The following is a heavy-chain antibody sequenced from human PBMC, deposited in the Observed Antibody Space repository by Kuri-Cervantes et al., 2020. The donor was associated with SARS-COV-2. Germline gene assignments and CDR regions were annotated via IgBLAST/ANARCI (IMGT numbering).Heavy chain of an antibody. J-gene: IGHJ4*02. V-gene: IGHV4-59*08. CDR1: GGSISTYY. CDR2: VHYSGST. CDR3: ARHQRLGSAIDY. D-gene: IGHD3-9*01. Sequence: SETLSLTCTVSGGSISTYYWSWIRQPPGKGLEYIGHVHYSGSTSYNPSLKSRVTISVDTSKNQFSLKLSSVTAADTAVYYCARHQRLGSAIDYWGQGTLVTVSS.